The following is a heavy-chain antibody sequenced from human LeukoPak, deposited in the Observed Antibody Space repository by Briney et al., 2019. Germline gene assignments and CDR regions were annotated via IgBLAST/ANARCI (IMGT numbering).Heavy chain of an antibody. V-gene: IGHV3-74*01. CDR3: ARVNYGGNSFSDY. J-gene: IGHJ4*02. D-gene: IGHD4-23*01. CDR1: GFTFSSYW. CDR2: INSDGTST. Sequence: PGGSLRLSCAASGFTFSSYWMHWVRQAPGKGLVWVSRINSDGTSTNYADSVKGRFTISRDNAKNTLYLQMNSLRAEDTAVYYCARVNYGGNSFSDYWGQGTLVTVSP.